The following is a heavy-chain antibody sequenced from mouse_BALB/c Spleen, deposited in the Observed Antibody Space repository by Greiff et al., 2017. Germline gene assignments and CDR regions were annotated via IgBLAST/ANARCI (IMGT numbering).Heavy chain of an antibody. J-gene: IGHJ4*01. D-gene: IGHD1-1*01. Sequence: VQLQQSGAELVKPGASVQLSCTASGFYINDTYMHWVKQRPEQGLVWIGRIDPANGNPKYDPKFQGKATITADTSSNTAYLQLSSLTSEDTAVYYCAKNYPAAMDYWGQGTAVTVSS. V-gene: IGHV14-3*02. CDR3: AKNYPAAMDY. CDR2: IDPANGNP. CDR1: GFYINDTY.